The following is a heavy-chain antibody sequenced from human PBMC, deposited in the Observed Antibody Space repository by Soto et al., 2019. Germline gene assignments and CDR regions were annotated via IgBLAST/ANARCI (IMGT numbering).Heavy chain of an antibody. J-gene: IGHJ4*02. Sequence: EVQLVESGGGLVQPGGSLRLSCAASGFTFSSYWMHWVRQAPGKGLGWVSRIKIDGSGTSYADSVKGRLTISRDNAKNTLYLQMNSLRAEDTAVYYCARGDGDYYDGNGYLGRHWGQGTLVTVSP. D-gene: IGHD3-22*01. CDR2: IKIDGSGT. CDR1: GFTFSSYW. V-gene: IGHV3-74*01. CDR3: ARGDGDYYDGNGYLGRH.